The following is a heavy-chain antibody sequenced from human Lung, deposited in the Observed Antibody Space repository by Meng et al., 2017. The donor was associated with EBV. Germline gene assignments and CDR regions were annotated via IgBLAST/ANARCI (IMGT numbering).Heavy chain of an antibody. J-gene: IGHJ4*02. V-gene: IGHV1-46*01. CDR2: INCYTSGT. CDR3: AREKSPGHFDY. CDR1: GYTFTDFF. Sequence: QVQLVQSGPELMKPGAALMMACRTPGYTFTDFFLHWVRQAPGQGLEWLGTINCYTSGTAYARKFQGRITLTRDTSTTTVYMDLGSLGSDDTAFYYCAREKSPGHFDYFGQGILVTVSS.